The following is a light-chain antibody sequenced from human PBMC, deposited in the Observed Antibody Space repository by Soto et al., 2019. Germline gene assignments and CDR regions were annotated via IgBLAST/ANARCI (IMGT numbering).Light chain of an antibody. Sequence: EVVLTQSPATLSVSPRERATLSCRASQSISSSYLAWYQQKPGQAPRLLIYGASTRATGIPARFSGSGSGTEFTLTISSLQSEDFAVYYCQQYNNWPPITFGQGTRLEIK. V-gene: IGKV3-15*01. CDR1: QSISSSY. CDR2: GAS. J-gene: IGKJ5*01. CDR3: QQYNNWPPIT.